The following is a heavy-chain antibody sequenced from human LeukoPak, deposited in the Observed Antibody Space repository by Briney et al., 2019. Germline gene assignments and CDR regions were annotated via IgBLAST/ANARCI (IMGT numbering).Heavy chain of an antibody. Sequence: SETLSLTCAVSGGSISSGGYSWSWIRQPPGKGLEWIGYIYHSRSTYYNPSLKSRVTISVDRSKNQFSLKLSSVTAADTAVYYCARTTYLGAGTPYYFDYWGQGTLVTVSS. D-gene: IGHD2/OR15-2a*01. J-gene: IGHJ4*02. V-gene: IGHV4-30-2*01. CDR2: IYHSRST. CDR1: GGSISSGGYS. CDR3: ARTTYLGAGTPYYFDY.